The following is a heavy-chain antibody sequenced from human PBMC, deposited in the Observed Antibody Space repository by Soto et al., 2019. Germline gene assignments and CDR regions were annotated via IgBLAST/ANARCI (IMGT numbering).Heavy chain of an antibody. CDR1: GYTFTSYD. D-gene: IGHD6-25*01. CDR2: MNPNSGNT. V-gene: IGHV1-8*01. Sequence: QVQLVQSGAEVKRPGASVKVSCKASGYTFTSYDINWVRQATGQGLEWMGWMNPNSGNTGYAQKFKGRVTMTRNTSISTAYMKLTSLRSEDTAVYYFARERIGTPAYWRQGTLVTVSS. J-gene: IGHJ4*02. CDR3: ARERIGTPAY.